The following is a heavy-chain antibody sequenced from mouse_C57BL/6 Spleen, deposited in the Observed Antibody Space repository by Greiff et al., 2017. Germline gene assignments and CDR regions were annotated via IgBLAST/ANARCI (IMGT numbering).Heavy chain of an antibody. CDR2: IHPSDSDT. CDR1: GYTFTSYW. V-gene: IGHV1-74*01. J-gene: IGHJ4*01. CDR3: AIERRDYAMDY. Sequence: QVHVKQPGAELVKPGASVKVSCKASGYTFTSYWMHWVKQRPGQGLEWIGRIHPSDSDTNYNQKFKGKATLTVDKSSSTAYMQLSSLTSEDSAVYYGAIERRDYAMDYWGQGTSVTVSS. D-gene: IGHD2-12*01.